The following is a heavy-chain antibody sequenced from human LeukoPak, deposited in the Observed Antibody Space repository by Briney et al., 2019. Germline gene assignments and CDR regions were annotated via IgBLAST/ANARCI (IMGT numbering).Heavy chain of an antibody. CDR3: ARDCSGGSCYDGVDY. V-gene: IGHV1-18*01. Sequence: ASVKVSCKASGGTFSSYAISWVRQAPGQGLEWMGWISGYNGNIKYAQKVQGRVTMTTDTSTSTAYMELRSLRSDDTAVYYCARDCSGGSCYDGVDYWGQGTLVTV. CDR1: GGTFSSYA. J-gene: IGHJ4*02. D-gene: IGHD2-15*01. CDR2: ISGYNGNI.